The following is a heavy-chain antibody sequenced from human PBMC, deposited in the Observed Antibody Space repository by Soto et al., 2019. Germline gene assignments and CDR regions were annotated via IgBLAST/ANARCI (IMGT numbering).Heavy chain of an antibody. V-gene: IGHV1-8*01. CDR3: ARGRGYCTNGVCYTFQIVYYYYMDV. CDR1: GYTFTSYD. Sequence: ASVKVSCKASGYTFTSYDINWVRQATGQGLEWMGWMNPNSGNTGYAQKFQGRVTMTRNTSISTAYMELSSLRSEDTAVYYCARGRGYCTNGVCYTFQIVYYYYMDVWGKGTTVTVSS. D-gene: IGHD2-8*01. J-gene: IGHJ6*03. CDR2: MNPNSGNT.